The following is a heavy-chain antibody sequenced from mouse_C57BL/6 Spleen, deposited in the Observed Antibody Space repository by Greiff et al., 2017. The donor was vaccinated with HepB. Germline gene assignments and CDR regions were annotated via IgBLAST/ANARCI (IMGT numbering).Heavy chain of an antibody. CDR2: IDPSDSYT. J-gene: IGHJ3*01. CDR1: GYTFTSYW. D-gene: IGHD1-1*01. CDR3: GREYSYGSSPFAY. V-gene: IGHV1-50*01. Sequence: VQLQQSGAELVKPGASVKLSCKASGYTFTSYWMQWVKQRPGQGLEWIGEIDPSDSYTNYNQKFKGKATLTVDTSSSTAYMQLSSLTSEDSAVYYCGREYSYGSSPFAYWGQGTLVPVSA.